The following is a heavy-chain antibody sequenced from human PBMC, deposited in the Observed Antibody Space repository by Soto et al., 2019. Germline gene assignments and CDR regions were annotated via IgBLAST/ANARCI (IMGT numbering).Heavy chain of an antibody. D-gene: IGHD5-12*01. Sequence: ASVKVSCKASGFSFIDYSIVWVRQAPGQSLEWLGWINAGNGNTKYSHKFQDRVTITSDTSATTTYMELRSLRSEDTAVFYCARSTKKTWLPDFWGQGTLVTVSS. J-gene: IGHJ1*01. CDR2: INAGNGNT. V-gene: IGHV1-3*01. CDR1: GFSFIDYS. CDR3: ARSTKKTWLPDF.